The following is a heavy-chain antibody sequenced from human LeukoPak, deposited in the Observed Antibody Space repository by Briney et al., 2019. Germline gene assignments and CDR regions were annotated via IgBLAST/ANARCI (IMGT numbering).Heavy chain of an antibody. CDR3: ARDNWNYGSSMDV. CDR2: IYSSGIT. V-gene: IGHV4-59*01. D-gene: IGHD1-7*01. Sequence: TSETLSLTCTVSGGSISGYYWSWIRQPPGKGLEWIAYIYSSGITSYNPSLQSRVTISIDTSKNQFSLRLSSVTAADTAVYYCARDNWNYGSSMDVWGQGTTVTVSS. J-gene: IGHJ6*02. CDR1: GGSISGYY.